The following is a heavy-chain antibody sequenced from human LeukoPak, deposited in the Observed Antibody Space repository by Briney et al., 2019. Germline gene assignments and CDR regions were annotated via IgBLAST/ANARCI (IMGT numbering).Heavy chain of an antibody. V-gene: IGHV3-23*01. CDR2: ISGSGGST. D-gene: IGHD3-22*01. CDR1: GFTFSSYA. CDR3: AKDRGYYDSSGYYDHFDY. Sequence: GGSLRLSCAASGFTFSSYAMLWVRQAPGKGLEWVSAISGSGGSTYYADSVKGRFTISRDNSKNTLYLQMNSLRAEDTAVYYCAKDRGYYDSSGYYDHFDYWGQGTLVTVSS. J-gene: IGHJ4*02.